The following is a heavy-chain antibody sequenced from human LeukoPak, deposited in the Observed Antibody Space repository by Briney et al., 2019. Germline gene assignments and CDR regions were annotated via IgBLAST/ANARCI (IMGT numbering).Heavy chain of an antibody. CDR1: GGTFSSYA. Sequence: GASVKVSCKASGGTFSSYAISWVRQAPGQGLEWMGGIIPIFGTANYAQKFQGRVTITADESTSTAYMELSSLRSEDTAVYYCAREKFNYSSGWYAQRRYFDYWGQGTLVTVSS. J-gene: IGHJ4*02. D-gene: IGHD6-19*01. V-gene: IGHV1-69*13. CDR3: AREKFNYSSGWYAQRRYFDY. CDR2: IIPIFGTA.